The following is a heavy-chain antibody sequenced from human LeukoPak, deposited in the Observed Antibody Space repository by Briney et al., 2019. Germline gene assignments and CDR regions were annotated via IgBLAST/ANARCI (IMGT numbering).Heavy chain of an antibody. CDR1: GFTFSTYG. Sequence: EGSQRLSCSASGFTFSTYGMYWVRQAPGKGLEYVSAITSNGGSTYYADSVKGRFTISRDNSKNTLYLQMSTLRAEDTAVYYCVTRYSSGWYDYWGQGTLVTVSS. D-gene: IGHD6-19*01. CDR2: ITSNGGST. CDR3: VTRYSSGWYDY. J-gene: IGHJ4*02. V-gene: IGHV3-64D*09.